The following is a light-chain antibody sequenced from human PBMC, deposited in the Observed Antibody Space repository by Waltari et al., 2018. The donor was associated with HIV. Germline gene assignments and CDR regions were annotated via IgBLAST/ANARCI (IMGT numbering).Light chain of an antibody. J-gene: IGLJ2*01. CDR3: AAWDDSLSGLVV. CDR2: RNN. Sequence: QSVLTQPPSASGTPGQRVTISCSGSSSNIGSHSVYWYQQLPGTAPKLLIYRNNQRPSGVPDRFAGSKSGTSASLAISGLRSEDEADYYCAAWDDSLSGLVVFGGGTKLTVL. V-gene: IGLV1-47*01. CDR1: SSNIGSHS.